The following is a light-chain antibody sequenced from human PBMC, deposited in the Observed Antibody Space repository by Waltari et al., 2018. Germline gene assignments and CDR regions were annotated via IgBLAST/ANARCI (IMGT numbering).Light chain of an antibody. V-gene: IGKV4-1*01. J-gene: IGKJ2*03. Sequence: DIVITPSPDSLAVSPGETAPIICKFCPGVLDSSNNKNYLAWYQQKPGQPPKLLIYWASNRESGVPDRFSGSGSGTDFTLDINRLQAEDVAVYYCQQYYSTPYSFGQGTKLEIK. CDR1: PGVLDSSNNKNY. CDR2: WAS. CDR3: QQYYSTPYS.